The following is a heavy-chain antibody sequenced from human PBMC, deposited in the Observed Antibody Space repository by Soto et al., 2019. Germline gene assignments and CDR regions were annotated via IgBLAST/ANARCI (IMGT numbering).Heavy chain of an antibody. Sequence: QVQLQESGPGLVKPSQTLSLTCTVSGGSISSGDYYWSWIRQPPGKGLEWIGYIYYSGSTYYNPSLKSRVTISVDTSKNKFSLKLSSVTAADTAVYYCARVGRCSGGSCYLNWLDPWGQGTLVTVSS. CDR3: ARVGRCSGGSCYLNWLDP. CDR2: IYYSGST. CDR1: GGSISSGDYY. J-gene: IGHJ5*02. D-gene: IGHD2-15*01. V-gene: IGHV4-30-4*01.